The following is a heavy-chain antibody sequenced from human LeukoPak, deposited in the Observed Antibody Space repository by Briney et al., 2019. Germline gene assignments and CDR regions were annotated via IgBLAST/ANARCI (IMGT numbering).Heavy chain of an antibody. J-gene: IGHJ5*02. CDR2: IYYTGST. V-gene: IGHV4-59*08. D-gene: IGHD6-19*01. Sequence: SETLSLTCAVYGGSFSGYYWNWIRQPPGKGLEWIGYIYYTGSTIYNPSLKSRVTISVDTSKNQFSLKLRSVTAADTAVYYCARIVVAGNGYNSFDPWGQGTLVTVSS. CDR3: ARIVVAGNGYNSFDP. CDR1: GGSFSGYY.